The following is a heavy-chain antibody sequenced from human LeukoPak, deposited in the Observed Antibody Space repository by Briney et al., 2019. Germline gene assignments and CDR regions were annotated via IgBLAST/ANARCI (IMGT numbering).Heavy chain of an antibody. J-gene: IGHJ4*02. CDR2: MNPNSGNT. V-gene: IGHV1-8*01. CDR3: EISVRSSGSTFDY. D-gene: IGHD6-19*01. CDR1: GYSFTSYD. Sequence: ASVKLSCTASGYSFTSYDINWVRQATGQGLEWMGWMNPNSGNTGYAQKFQGRVTMTRNTSISTAYMELSSLRSEDTAVYYCEISVRSSGSTFDYWGQGTLVTVSS.